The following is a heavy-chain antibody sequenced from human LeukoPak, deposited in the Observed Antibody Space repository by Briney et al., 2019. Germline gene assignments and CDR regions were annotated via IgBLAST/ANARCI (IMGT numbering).Heavy chain of an antibody. D-gene: IGHD1/OR15-1a*01. V-gene: IGHV3-48*02. CDR2: ISSSSSTI. CDR3: ARDGDRGTYYFDY. Sequence: SGGSLRLSCAASGFTFSNAWMNWVRQAPGKGLEWVSYISSSSSTIYYADSVKGRFTISRDNAKNSLYLQMNSLRDEDTAVYYCARDGDRGTYYFDYWGQGTLVTVSS. CDR1: GFTFSNAW. J-gene: IGHJ4*02.